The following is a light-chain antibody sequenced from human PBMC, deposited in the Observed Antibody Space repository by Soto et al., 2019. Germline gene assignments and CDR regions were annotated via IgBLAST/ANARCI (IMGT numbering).Light chain of an antibody. CDR2: DTS. Sequence: IVLTQSPAALSWSPGERATLSCRASQSVRSYLAWYQQRPGQPPRLLIYDTSNRATGIPARFSGSGSGTDFTLTISSLEPEDFAVYYCQQRSDWPLTFGGGTKVDIK. V-gene: IGKV3-11*01. CDR3: QQRSDWPLT. J-gene: IGKJ4*01. CDR1: QSVRSY.